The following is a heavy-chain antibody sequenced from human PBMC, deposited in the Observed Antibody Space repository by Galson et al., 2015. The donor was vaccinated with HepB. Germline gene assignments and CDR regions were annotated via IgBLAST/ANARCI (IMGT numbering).Heavy chain of an antibody. CDR1: GFTFSSYS. V-gene: IGHV3-48*01. CDR2: ISSSSSTI. J-gene: IGHJ6*03. CDR3: ARDERYYDSSALGWYYYYYMDV. Sequence: SLRLSCAASGFTFSSYSMNWVRQAPGKGLEWVSYISSSSSTIYYADSVKGRFTISRDNAENSLYLQMNSLRAEDTAVYYCARDERYYDSSALGWYYYYYMDVWGKGTTVTVSS. D-gene: IGHD3-22*01.